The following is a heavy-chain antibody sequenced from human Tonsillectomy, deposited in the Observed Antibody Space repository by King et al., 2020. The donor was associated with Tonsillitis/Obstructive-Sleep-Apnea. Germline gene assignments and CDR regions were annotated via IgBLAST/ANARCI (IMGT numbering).Heavy chain of an antibody. D-gene: IGHD6-19*01. CDR1: GFTVSSNY. Sequence: QLVQSGGGLVQPGGSLRLSCAASGFTVSSNYMSWVRQAPGKGLEWVSVIYSGGSTYYADSVKGRFTISRHNSKNTLYLQMNSLRAEDTAVYYCARVGTVSGWYYFDYWGQGTLVTVSS. CDR3: ARVGTVSGWYYFDY. CDR2: IYSGGST. J-gene: IGHJ4*02. V-gene: IGHV3-53*04.